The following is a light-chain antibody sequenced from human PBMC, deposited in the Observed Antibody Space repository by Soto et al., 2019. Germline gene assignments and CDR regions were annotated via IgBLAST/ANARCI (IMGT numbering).Light chain of an antibody. CDR2: DAS. CDR3: QQRSNWPPGFT. V-gene: IGKV3-11*01. CDR1: QRVGNY. J-gene: IGKJ2*01. Sequence: EIVLTQSPATLSLSPGERATLSCRASQRVGNYLAWYQQKPGQAPRLLIYDASSRAIGIPARFSGSGSGTDFTLTISGLEHDDFAVYYCQQRSNWPPGFTFGQGTKLEIK.